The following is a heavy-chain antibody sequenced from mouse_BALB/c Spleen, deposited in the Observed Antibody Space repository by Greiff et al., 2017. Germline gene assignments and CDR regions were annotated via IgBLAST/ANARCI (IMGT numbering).Heavy chain of an antibody. CDR1: GFTFSSFG. J-gene: IGHJ2*01. CDR2: ISSGSSTI. Sequence: EVQLVESGGGLVQPGGSRKLSCAASGFTFSSFGMHWVRQAPEKGLEWVAYISSGSSTIYYADTVKGRITISRDNPKNTLFLQMTSLRSEDTAMYYCATYGNYGYWGQGTTLTVSS. V-gene: IGHV5-17*02. CDR3: ATYGNYGY. D-gene: IGHD2-1*01.